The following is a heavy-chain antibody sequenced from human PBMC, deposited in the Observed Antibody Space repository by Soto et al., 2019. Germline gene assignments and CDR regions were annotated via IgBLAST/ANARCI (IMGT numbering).Heavy chain of an antibody. J-gene: IGHJ4*02. CDR2: IDYNEINK. V-gene: IGHV3-33*01. CDR1: GFTFSNDG. D-gene: IGHD2-8*01. Sequence: AGSLRLSCVASGFTFSNDGMRWGLRAPGGGVEWVDGIDYNEINKYYIDPLKGRFTISRDQSKNTLYLQMNRLTAEDTAVYYCARDFCPVPTCYDLWGQGVLVTVSS. CDR3: ARDFCPVPTCYDL.